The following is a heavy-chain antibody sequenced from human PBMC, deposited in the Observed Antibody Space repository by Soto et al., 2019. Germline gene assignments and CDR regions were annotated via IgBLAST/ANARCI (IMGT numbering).Heavy chain of an antibody. CDR1: GFTFSSYA. Sequence: SGGSLRLSCVASGFTFSSYAMRWVRQAPGKGLEWVSAIGASDVPTYYADSVRGRFTVSRDNSKNTVYLQMNSLRAEDTAIYFCAKRKNGDVSGMDVWGQGTTVTVSS. J-gene: IGHJ6*02. CDR3: AKRKNGDVSGMDV. CDR2: IGASDVPT. D-gene: IGHD4-17*01. V-gene: IGHV3-23*01.